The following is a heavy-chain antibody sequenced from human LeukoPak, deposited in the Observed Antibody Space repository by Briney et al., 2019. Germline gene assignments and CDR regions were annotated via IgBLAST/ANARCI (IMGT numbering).Heavy chain of an antibody. CDR1: GXSXXSYY. J-gene: IGHJ6*02. CDR2: XXXXXXT. CDR3: ARGPFYCSSTSCSNYYYYGMDV. V-gene: IGHV4-59*01. D-gene: IGHD2-2*01. Sequence: SETLSLTCTVSGXSXXSYYXSXXRQPXXXXXXXXXXXXXXXXTNYNPSLKSRVTISVDTSKNQFSLKLSSVTAADTAVYYCARGPFYCSSTSCSNYYYYGMDVWGQGTTVTVSS.